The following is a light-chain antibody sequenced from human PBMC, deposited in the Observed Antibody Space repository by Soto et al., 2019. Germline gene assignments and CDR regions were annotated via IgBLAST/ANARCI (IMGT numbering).Light chain of an antibody. V-gene: IGLV1-44*01. J-gene: IGLJ7*01. CDR2: IDH. CDR1: SSNIEGNT. CDR3: ATWDDDLKAAV. Sequence: QSALTQPPSLSGTPGQSVTISCSGSSSNIEGNTVHWYQHLPGTAPKLLIYIDHNRPSGIPDRFSGSKSGTSASLAISGLQSEDEADYYCATWDDDLKAAVFGGGTQLTVL.